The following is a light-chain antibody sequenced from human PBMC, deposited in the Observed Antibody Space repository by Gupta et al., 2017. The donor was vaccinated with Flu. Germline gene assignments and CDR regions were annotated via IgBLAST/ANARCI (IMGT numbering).Light chain of an antibody. V-gene: IGLV3-21*02. J-gene: IGLJ3*02. Sequence: PGQTARITCGGNNIGSKRVHWSQQKPGQAPVVIVYDDSDRRSGIPDRFSGSKSGNMATLTISWVEAGDEADYFCQVWDSSRDRVFGGGTKLTVL. CDR3: QVWDSSRDRV. CDR2: DDS. CDR1: NIGSKR.